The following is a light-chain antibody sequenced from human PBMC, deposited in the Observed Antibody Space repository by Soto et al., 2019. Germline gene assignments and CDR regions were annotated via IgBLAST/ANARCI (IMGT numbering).Light chain of an antibody. CDR2: DAS. J-gene: IGKJ5*01. CDR3: QQRYDWPPIT. V-gene: IGKV3-11*01. Sequence: EIVLTQSPATLSLSPGERATLSCRASQSVRSYLAWYQQKPGQAPRLLIYDASNRATGIPARFSGSGSGTDVTLTISSLEPEDFAVYYCQQRYDWPPITFGQGTRLEIK. CDR1: QSVRSY.